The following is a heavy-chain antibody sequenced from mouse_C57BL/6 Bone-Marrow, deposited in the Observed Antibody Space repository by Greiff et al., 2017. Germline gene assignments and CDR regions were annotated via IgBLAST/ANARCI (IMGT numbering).Heavy chain of an antibody. CDR2: ISDGGSYT. D-gene: IGHD1-1*01. CDR3: ARDWDYGPYFDY. CDR1: GFTFSSYA. V-gene: IGHV5-4*01. Sequence: DVKLVESGGGLVKPGGSLKLSCAASGFTFSSYAMSWVRQTPEKRLEWVATISDGGSYTYYPDNVKGRFTISRDNAKNNLYLQMSHLKSEDTAMYYCARDWDYGPYFDYWGQGTTLTVSS. J-gene: IGHJ2*01.